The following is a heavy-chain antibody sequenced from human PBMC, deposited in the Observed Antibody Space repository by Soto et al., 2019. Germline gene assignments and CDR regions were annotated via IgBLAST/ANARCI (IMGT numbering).Heavy chain of an antibody. J-gene: IGHJ6*02. CDR3: ARGGYSYGYYYGMDV. CDR1: GGTFSSYA. Sequence: SVKVSCKASGGTFSSYAISWVRQAPGQGLEWMGGIIPIFGTANYAQKFQGRVTITADESTSTAYMELSSLRSEDTAVYCCARGGYSYGYYYGMDVWGQGTTVTVSS. CDR2: IIPIFGTA. V-gene: IGHV1-69*13. D-gene: IGHD5-18*01.